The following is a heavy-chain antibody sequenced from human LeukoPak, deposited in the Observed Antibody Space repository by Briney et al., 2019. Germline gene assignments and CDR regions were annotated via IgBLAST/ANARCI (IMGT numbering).Heavy chain of an antibody. CDR3: ARDNNWGFDY. CDR1: GFIFGDYS. D-gene: IGHD7-27*01. J-gene: IGHJ4*02. Sequence: GGSLRLSCAASGFIFGDYSMNWVRQAPGKGLEWVSNIRGSASGLGSGMYYADSVKGRFTISRDDAKNSLYLQMSSLRAEDTAFYYCARDNNWGFDYWGQGALVTVSS. CDR2: IRGSASGLGSGM. V-gene: IGHV3-48*04.